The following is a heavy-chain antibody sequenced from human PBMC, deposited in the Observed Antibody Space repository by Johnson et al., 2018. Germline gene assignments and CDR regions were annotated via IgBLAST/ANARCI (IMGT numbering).Heavy chain of an antibody. J-gene: IGHJ4*02. CDR2: IYSGGST. CDR1: GFTVSRNY. D-gene: IGHD1-26*01. Sequence: VQLVESGGGLVQPGGSLRLSCAASGFTVSRNYMSWVRQAPGKGLEWVAVIYSGGSTYYADSVKGRFTISRDHSKNTLYLQMNSPGAEDTAVYYCARDLRGATRYGYWGQGTLVTVSS. V-gene: IGHV3-66*02. CDR3: ARDLRGATRYGY.